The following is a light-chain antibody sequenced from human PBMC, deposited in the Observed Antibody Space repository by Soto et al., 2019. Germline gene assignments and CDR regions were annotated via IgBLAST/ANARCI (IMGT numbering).Light chain of an antibody. J-gene: IGLJ1*01. CDR3: TSYTTSGTHV. CDR1: SSDLGGYNF. CDR2: EVT. Sequence: QSVLTQPASVSGSPGQSITISCTGTSSDLGGYNFGSWYQQHPGKAPKLMIYEVTNRPSGVSNRFSGSKSGNTASLTISGLQAEDEADYYCTSYTTSGTHVFGTGTKVTVL. V-gene: IGLV2-14*01.